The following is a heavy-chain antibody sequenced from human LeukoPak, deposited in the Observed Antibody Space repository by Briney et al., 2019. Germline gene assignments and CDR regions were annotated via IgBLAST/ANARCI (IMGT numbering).Heavy chain of an antibody. CDR3: ARSTWITMISFDS. CDR2: ISDSSTYI. CDR1: GFSFNTYN. D-gene: IGHD3-22*01. V-gene: IGHV3-21*01. Sequence: PGGSLRLSCTASGFSFNTYNMNWVRQAPGKGLEWVSSISDSSTYIYYADSVRGRFTISRDNAKNSPYLQMNSLRAEDTAVYYCARSTWITMISFDSWGQGTLVTVSS. J-gene: IGHJ4*02.